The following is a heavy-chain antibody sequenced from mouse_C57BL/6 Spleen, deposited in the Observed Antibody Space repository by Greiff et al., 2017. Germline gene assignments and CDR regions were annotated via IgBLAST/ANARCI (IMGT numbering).Heavy chain of an antibody. D-gene: IGHD1-1*01. CDR2: IYPSDSET. CDR1: GYTFTSYW. Sequence: QVQLQQPGAELVRPGSSVKLSCKASGYTFTSYWMDWVKQRPGQGLEWIGNIYPSDSETHYNQKFKDKATLTVDKSSSTAYMQLSSLTSEDSAVYYCARSYGSSYGGFAYWGQGTTLTVSS. CDR3: ARSYGSSYGGFAY. J-gene: IGHJ2*01. V-gene: IGHV1-61*01.